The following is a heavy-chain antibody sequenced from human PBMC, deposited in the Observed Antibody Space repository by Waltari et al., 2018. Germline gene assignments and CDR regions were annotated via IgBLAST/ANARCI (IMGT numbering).Heavy chain of an antibody. D-gene: IGHD3-10*01. J-gene: IGHJ4*02. Sequence: QVQLVQSGAEVKKPGASVKVSCKASGYTFTGYYMHWVRQAPGQGLEWMGWINPNSGGTNYAQKFQGRVTMTRDTSISTAYMELSRLRSDDTAVYYCARGRNTMVQGVMISSFDYWGQGTLVTVSS. CDR2: INPNSGGT. CDR1: GYTFTGYY. CDR3: ARGRNTMVQGVMISSFDY. V-gene: IGHV1-2*02.